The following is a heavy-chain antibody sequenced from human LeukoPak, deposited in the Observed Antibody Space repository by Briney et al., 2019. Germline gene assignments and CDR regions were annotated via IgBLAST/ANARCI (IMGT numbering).Heavy chain of an antibody. J-gene: IGHJ4*02. CDR3: ARDYGFYSGLYFFDY. V-gene: IGHV1-2*02. D-gene: IGHD1-26*01. CDR2: INPNSGGT. CDR1: GYTFTGHY. Sequence: ASVKVSCKASGYTFTGHYIHWVRQAPGQGLEWMGWINPNSGGTKYAQKFQGRVTMTGDTSISTAYMELSKLRSDDTAVYSCARDYGFYSGLYFFDYWGQGTLVTVSS.